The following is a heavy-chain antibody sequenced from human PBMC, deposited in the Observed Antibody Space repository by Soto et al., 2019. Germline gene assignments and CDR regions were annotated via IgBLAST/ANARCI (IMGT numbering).Heavy chain of an antibody. D-gene: IGHD7-27*01. V-gene: IGHV4-34*01. CDR2: INHSGST. CDR1: GGSFSGYY. J-gene: IGHJ4*02. CDR3: ARFRSLGLFDY. Sequence: QVQLQQWGAGLLKPSETLSLTCAVYGGSFSGYYWSWIRQPPGKGLEWIGEINHSGSTNYNPSFKSRVTISVDTSKNQFSLKLSSVTAADTAVYYCARFRSLGLFDYWGQGTLVTVSS.